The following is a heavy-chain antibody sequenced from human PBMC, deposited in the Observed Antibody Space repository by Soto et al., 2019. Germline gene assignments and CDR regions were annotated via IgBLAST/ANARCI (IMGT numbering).Heavy chain of an antibody. CDR3: ARDPRLSIAEPYYFDY. V-gene: IGHV3-11*06. J-gene: IGHJ4*02. D-gene: IGHD6-6*01. CDR2: ISSSTSYT. Sequence: GGSLRLSCAASGFTFSDYYMSWIRQAPGQGLEWVSYISSSTSYTNYADSVKGRFTTSRDNAKNSLYLQMNSLRAEDTALYYCARDPRLSIAEPYYFDYWGLGTLVTVSS. CDR1: GFTFSDYY.